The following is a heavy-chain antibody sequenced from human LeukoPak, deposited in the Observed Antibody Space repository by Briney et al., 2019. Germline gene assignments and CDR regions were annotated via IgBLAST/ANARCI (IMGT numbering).Heavy chain of an antibody. J-gene: IGHJ5*02. CDR3: ARDFLYCSSTSCYRRFDP. CDR2: MNPNSANT. D-gene: IGHD2-2*01. CDR1: GYTFTSYD. Sequence: ASVKVSCKASGYTFTSYDINWVRQATGQGLEWMGWMNPNSANTGYAQKFQGRVTMTRNTSISTAYMELSSLRSEDTAVYYCARDFLYCSSTSCYRRFDPWGQGTLVTVSS. V-gene: IGHV1-8*01.